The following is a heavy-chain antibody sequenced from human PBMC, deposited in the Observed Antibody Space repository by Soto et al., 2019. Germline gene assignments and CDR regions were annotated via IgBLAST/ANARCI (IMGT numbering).Heavy chain of an antibody. D-gene: IGHD6-19*01. J-gene: IGHJ3*02. CDR1: GFTFSSYA. CDR3: AKDNSSGWYAFDI. V-gene: IGHV3-23*01. CDR2: ISGSGGST. Sequence: GGSLRLSCAASGFTFSSYAMSWVRQAPGKGLEWVSAISGSGGSTYYADSVKGRFTISRDNSKNTLYLQMNSLRAEDTAVYCCAKDNSSGWYAFDIWGQGTMVTVSS.